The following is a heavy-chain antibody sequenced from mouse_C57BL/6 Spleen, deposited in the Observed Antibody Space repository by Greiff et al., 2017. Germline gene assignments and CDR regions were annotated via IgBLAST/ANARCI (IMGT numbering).Heavy chain of an antibody. CDR3: TTYGKEGYYAMDY. D-gene: IGHD2-1*01. J-gene: IGHJ4*01. CDR1: GYTFTSYW. Sequence: DVKLQESGTVLARPGASVKMSCKTSGYTFTSYWIHWVKQRPGQGLEWIGAIYPGNSDTSYNQKFKGKAKLTAVTSASTAYMELSSLTNEDSAVYFCTTYGKEGYYAMDYWGQGTSVTVSS. V-gene: IGHV1-5*01. CDR2: IYPGNSDT.